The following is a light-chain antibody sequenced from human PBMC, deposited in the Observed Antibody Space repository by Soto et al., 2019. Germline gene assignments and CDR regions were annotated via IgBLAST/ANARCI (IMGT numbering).Light chain of an antibody. CDR3: AAWDDSLNGTRV. J-gene: IGLJ1*01. V-gene: IGLV1-44*01. CDR1: SSNIGSNT. Sequence: QSVLTQPPSASGTPGQRVTISCSGSSSNIGSNTVNWYQQLPGTAPKLLIYSNNQRPSGVPDRFSGTKSGTSASLAISGLQSEDEADYYCAAWDDSLNGTRVFGIGTKVTVL. CDR2: SNN.